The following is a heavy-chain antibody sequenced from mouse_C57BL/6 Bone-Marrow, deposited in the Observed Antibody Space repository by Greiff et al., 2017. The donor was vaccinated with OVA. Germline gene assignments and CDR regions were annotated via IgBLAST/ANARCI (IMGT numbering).Heavy chain of an antibody. CDR1: GYTFTSYW. Sequence: QVQLQQPGAELVKPGASVKLSCKAPGYTFTSYWMQWVKQRPGQGLEWIGEIDPSDSYTNYNQKFKGKATLTVDTSSSTAYMQLSSLTSEDSAVYYCARDPRIDGSGYVKDYWGQGTSVTVSS. CDR2: IDPSDSYT. D-gene: IGHD3-2*02. CDR3: ARDPRIDGSGYVKDY. V-gene: IGHV1-50*01. J-gene: IGHJ4*01.